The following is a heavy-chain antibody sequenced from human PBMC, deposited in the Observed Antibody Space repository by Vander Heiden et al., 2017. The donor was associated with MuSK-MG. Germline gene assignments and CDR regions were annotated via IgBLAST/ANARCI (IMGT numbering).Heavy chain of an antibody. CDR3: ARVALGTMVRGVTGAFDI. J-gene: IGHJ3*02. CDR2: ISYDGSNK. V-gene: IGHV3-30-3*01. D-gene: IGHD3-10*01. Sequence: QVQLVESGGGVVQPGRSLRVSCAASGFTVSSYAMQWVRQAPGKWLGWVAVISYDGSNKYYADSVKGRFTISRDNSKNTLYLQMNSLRAEDTAVYYCARVALGTMVRGVTGAFDIWGQGTMVTVSS. CDR1: GFTVSSYA.